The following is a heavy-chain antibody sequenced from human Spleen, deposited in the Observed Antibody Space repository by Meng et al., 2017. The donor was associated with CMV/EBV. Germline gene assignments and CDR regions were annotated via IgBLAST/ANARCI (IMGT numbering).Heavy chain of an antibody. V-gene: IGHV3-30*03. Sequence: GESLKISCAASGFTLSDSYMSWIRQAPGKGLEWVAVISYDGSNKYYADSVKGRFTISRDNSKNTLYRQKNSLRAKDTAVYYCARDSLRLVYYYYYGMDVWGQGTTVTVSS. CDR2: ISYDGSNK. CDR3: ARDSLRLVYYYYYGMDV. D-gene: IGHD6-6*01. J-gene: IGHJ6*02. CDR1: GFTLSDSY.